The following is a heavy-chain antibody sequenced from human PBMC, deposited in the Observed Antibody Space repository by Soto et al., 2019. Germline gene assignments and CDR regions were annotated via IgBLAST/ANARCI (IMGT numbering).Heavy chain of an antibody. CDR2: IYYSGST. V-gene: IGHV4-59*01. CDR3: AREGRGTGTTNAFDI. CDR1: GGSISSYY. J-gene: IGHJ3*02. Sequence: SETLSLTCTVSGGSISSYYWSWIRQPPGKGLEWIGYIYYSGSTNYNPSLKSRVTISVDTSKNQFSLKLSSVTAADTAVYYCAREGRGTGTTNAFDIWGQGTMVTVSS. D-gene: IGHD1-1*01.